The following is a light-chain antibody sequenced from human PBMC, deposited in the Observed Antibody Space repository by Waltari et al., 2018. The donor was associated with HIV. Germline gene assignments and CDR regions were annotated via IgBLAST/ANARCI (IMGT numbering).Light chain of an antibody. V-gene: IGLV2-8*01. CDR3: SSYAGRNVL. CDR1: SRDAGGSHH. Sequence: HSAPTKSPSASGSPAQPVTIACTGTSRDAGGSHHLSWYTQHPGKAPKLLIFDVTQRPSEVPHRFAVSKSGNTASLTVSGLQAEDEADYYCSSYAGRNVLFGGGTKLAVL. J-gene: IGLJ2*01. CDR2: DVT.